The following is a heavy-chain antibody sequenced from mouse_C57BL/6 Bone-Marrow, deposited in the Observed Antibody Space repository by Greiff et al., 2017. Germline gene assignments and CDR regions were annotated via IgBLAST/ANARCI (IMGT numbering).Heavy chain of an antibody. CDR1: GYTFTSYW. J-gene: IGHJ4*01. V-gene: IGHV1-64*01. CDR2: IHPNSGST. Sequence: VQLQQPGAELVKPGASVKLSCKASGYTFTSYWMDWVKQRPGQCLEWIGMIHPNSGSTNYNEKFKSKATLTVDKSSSTAYMQLSSLTSEDSAVYCCARGYYCGSNYAMDYWGQGTSVTVSS. CDR3: ARGYYCGSNYAMDY. D-gene: IGHD1-1*01.